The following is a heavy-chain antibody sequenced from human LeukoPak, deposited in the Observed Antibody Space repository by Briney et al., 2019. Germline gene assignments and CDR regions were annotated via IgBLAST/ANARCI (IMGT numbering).Heavy chain of an antibody. CDR3: ARTLLGIDYGSGSYDFDY. J-gene: IGHJ4*02. D-gene: IGHD3-10*01. CDR2: IYTSGST. CDR1: GGSISSYY. Sequence: PSETLSLTCTVSGGSISSYYWSWIRQPAGKGLEWIGRIYTSGSTNYNPSVKSRVTISVDTSKNQFSLKLSSVTAADTAVYYCARTLLGIDYGSGSYDFDYWGQGTLVTVSS. V-gene: IGHV4-4*07.